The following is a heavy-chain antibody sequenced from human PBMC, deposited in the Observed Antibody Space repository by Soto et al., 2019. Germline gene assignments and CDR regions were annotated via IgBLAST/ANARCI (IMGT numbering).Heavy chain of an antibody. CDR2: IYYSGST. CDR3: AGLYDSSGFRGNWFDP. D-gene: IGHD3-22*01. V-gene: IGHV4-59*08. J-gene: IGHJ5*02. CDR1: GGSISSYY. Sequence: PSETLSLTCTVSGGSISSYYWSWIRQPPGKGLEWIGYIYYSGSTNYNPSLNSRVTISVDTSKNQFSLKLSSETAADTAVYYCAGLYDSSGFRGNWFDPWGQGTLVTVSS.